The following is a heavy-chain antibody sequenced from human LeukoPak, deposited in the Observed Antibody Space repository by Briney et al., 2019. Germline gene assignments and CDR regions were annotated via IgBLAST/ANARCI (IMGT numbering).Heavy chain of an antibody. Sequence: ASVKASCKASGYTFTNYIISWVRQAPGQGLEWMGCISAYNGNTNYAQKLQGRVTMTTDTSTSTAYMELRSLRSDDTAVYYCAKDRSSSDYWGQGTLVTVSS. CDR1: GYTFTNYI. J-gene: IGHJ4*02. V-gene: IGHV1-18*04. CDR2: ISAYNGNT. CDR3: AKDRSSSDY. D-gene: IGHD3-10*01.